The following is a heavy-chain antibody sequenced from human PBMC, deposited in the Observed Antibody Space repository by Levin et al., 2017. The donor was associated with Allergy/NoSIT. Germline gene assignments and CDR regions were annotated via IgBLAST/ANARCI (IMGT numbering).Heavy chain of an antibody. D-gene: IGHD3-16*01. V-gene: IGHV3-23*01. CDR3: ARVYSVAYCPDY. J-gene: IGHJ4*02. Sequence: PGGSLRLSCAASGFTYTSYAMTWVRQAPGKGLEWVSTISTRGATTFYSDSVKGRFTISRDNSKQMLYLQMDSLRAEDTAVYYCARVYSVAYCPDYWGQGTLVTVSS. CDR1: GFTYTSYA. CDR2: ISTRGATT.